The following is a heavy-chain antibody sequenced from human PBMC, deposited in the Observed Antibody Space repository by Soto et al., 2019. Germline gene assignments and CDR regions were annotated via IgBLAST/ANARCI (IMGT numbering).Heavy chain of an antibody. V-gene: IGHV4-61*01. CDR3: AREYREDIVATILDY. Sequence: QVQLQESGPGLVKPSETLSLTCTVSGGSVSSGSYYWSWIRQPPGKGLEWIGYISYSGSIHYNPSLTSRVTIXXDXSXTQVALKPSSVTAADTAVYYCAREYREDIVATILDYWGQGTLVTVSS. D-gene: IGHD5-12*01. CDR1: GGSVSSGSYY. CDR2: ISYSGSI. J-gene: IGHJ4*02.